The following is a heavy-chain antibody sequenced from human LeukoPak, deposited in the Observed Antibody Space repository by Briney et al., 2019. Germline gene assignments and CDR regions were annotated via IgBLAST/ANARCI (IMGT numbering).Heavy chain of an antibody. D-gene: IGHD3-22*01. J-gene: IGHJ6*02. V-gene: IGHV1-69*13. CDR2: IIPIFGTA. Sequence: SVKVSCKASGGTFSSYAISWVRQAPGQGLEWMGGIIPIFGTANYAQKFQGRVTITVDESTSTAYMELSSLRSEDTAVYCCARVLKDDSSGYYYLDYYYYGMDVWGQGTTVTVSS. CDR1: GGTFSSYA. CDR3: ARVLKDDSSGYYYLDYYYYGMDV.